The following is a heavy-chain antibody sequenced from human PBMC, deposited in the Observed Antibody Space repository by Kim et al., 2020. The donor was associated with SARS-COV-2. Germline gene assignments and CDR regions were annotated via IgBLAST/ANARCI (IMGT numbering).Heavy chain of an antibody. CDR1: GGTFSSFG. D-gene: IGHD6-13*01. V-gene: IGHV1-69*06. J-gene: IGHJ6*01. Sequence: SVKVSCKTSGGTFSSFGITWVRQAPGQGLEWVGTIIPIYGTTNYAQKYQGRVNITADKSTSATYMEMSSLRSDDTALYYCARGPRTAAARTVYYHYGMD. CDR2: IIPIYGTT. CDR3: ARGPRTAAARTVYYHYGMD.